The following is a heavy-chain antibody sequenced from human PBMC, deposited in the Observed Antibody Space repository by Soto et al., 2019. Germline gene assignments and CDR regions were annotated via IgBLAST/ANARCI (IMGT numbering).Heavy chain of an antibody. D-gene: IGHD3-3*01. CDR3: AASGDYDFWSGYYAYILRGWGY. V-gene: IGHV3-7*01. CDR1: GFTFSSYW. Sequence: EVQLVESGGGLVQPGGSLRLSCAASGFTFSSYWMSWVRQAPGKGLEWVANIKQDGSEKYYVDSVKGRFTISRDNAKNSLYLQMNSLRAEDTAVYYCAASGDYDFWSGYYAYILRGWGYWGQGTLVTVSS. CDR2: IKQDGSEK. J-gene: IGHJ4*02.